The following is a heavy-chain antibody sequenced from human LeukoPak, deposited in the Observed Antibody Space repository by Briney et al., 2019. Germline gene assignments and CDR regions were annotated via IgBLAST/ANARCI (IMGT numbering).Heavy chain of an antibody. CDR2: IYTIGTI. J-gene: IGHJ5*02. Sequence: SETLSLTCTVSGGSISSYYWSWIRQPAGTALEWIGRIYTIGTITYNPSLKSRVTMSVDTSKNQFSLKLSSVTAADTAVYYCARDSGTTGEVKFDPWGQGTLVTVSS. D-gene: IGHD3-10*01. V-gene: IGHV4-4*07. CDR3: ARDSGTTGEVKFDP. CDR1: GGSISSYY.